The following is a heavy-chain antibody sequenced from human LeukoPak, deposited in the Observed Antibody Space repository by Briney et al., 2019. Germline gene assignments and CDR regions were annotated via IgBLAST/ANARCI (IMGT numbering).Heavy chain of an antibody. Sequence: KPSETLFLTCTVSGGSINSYYWSWIRQPPGKGLEWIGYIYYSGSTNYNPSLKSRVTISVDTSKNQFSLKLSSVTAADTAVYYCARAGYSSGWYIDYWGQGTLVTVSS. CDR1: GGSINSYY. V-gene: IGHV4-59*01. D-gene: IGHD6-19*01. CDR3: ARAGYSSGWYIDY. CDR2: IYYSGST. J-gene: IGHJ4*02.